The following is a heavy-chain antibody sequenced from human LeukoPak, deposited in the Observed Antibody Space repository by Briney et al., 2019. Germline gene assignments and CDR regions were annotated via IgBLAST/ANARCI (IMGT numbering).Heavy chain of an antibody. CDR3: ARVLSSIAARPHFDY. CDR1: GYTFTGYY. Sequence: ASVKVSCKAYGYTFTGYYMHWVRQAPGQGLEWMGWINPNSGGTNYAQKFQGRVTMTRDTSISTAYMELSRLRSDDTAVYYCARVLSSIAARPHFDYWGQGTLVTVSS. CDR2: INPNSGGT. J-gene: IGHJ4*02. V-gene: IGHV1-2*02. D-gene: IGHD6-6*01.